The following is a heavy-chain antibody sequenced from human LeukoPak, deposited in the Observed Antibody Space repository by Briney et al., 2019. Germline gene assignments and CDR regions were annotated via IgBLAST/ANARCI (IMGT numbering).Heavy chain of an antibody. CDR2: MNPNSGNT. CDR1: GYTFTSYD. V-gene: IGHV1-8*03. D-gene: IGHD4-11*01. J-gene: IGHJ6*03. Sequence: ASVKVSCKASGYTFTSYDINWVRQATGQGLEWMGWMNPNSGNTGYAQKFQGRVTITRNTSISTAYMELSSLRSEDTAVYYCARALGPEDYSNYDGFYYYYMDVWGKGTTVTVSS. CDR3: ARALGPEDYSNYDGFYYYYMDV.